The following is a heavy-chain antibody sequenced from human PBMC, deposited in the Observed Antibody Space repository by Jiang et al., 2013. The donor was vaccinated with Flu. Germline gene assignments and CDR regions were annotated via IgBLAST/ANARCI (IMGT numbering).Heavy chain of an antibody. CDR1: GYTFTTYA. CDR3: ARDRAGQQLVPGSWFDP. CDR2: INTNTGNP. Sequence: QSGSELRKPGASVKVSCRASGYTFTTYAMNWVRQAPGQGLEWMGWINTNTGNPTYAQGFTGRFVFSLDTSVSTAYLQISSLKAEDTAVYYCARDRAGQQLVPGSWFDPWGQGTLVTVSS. V-gene: IGHV7-4-1*02. J-gene: IGHJ5*02. D-gene: IGHD6-13*01.